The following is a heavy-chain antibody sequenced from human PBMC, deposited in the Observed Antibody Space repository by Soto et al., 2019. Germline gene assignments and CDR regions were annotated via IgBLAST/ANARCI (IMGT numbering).Heavy chain of an antibody. CDR1: GASIKTHSYY. Sequence: PSETLSLTCTVSGASIKTHSYYWGWIRQPPGKGLEWIGSILYTGSTYYNPSLKSRVTVSLDTSKNQFSLNLSSVTAADTAVFYCARLYSGSYQPDYWGQGTLVTAPQ. V-gene: IGHV4-39*01. D-gene: IGHD1-26*01. J-gene: IGHJ4*02. CDR3: ARLYSGSYQPDY. CDR2: ILYTGST.